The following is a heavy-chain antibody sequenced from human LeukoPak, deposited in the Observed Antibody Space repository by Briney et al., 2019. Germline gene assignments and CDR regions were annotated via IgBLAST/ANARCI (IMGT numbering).Heavy chain of an antibody. CDR1: GYTFTGYY. V-gene: IGHV1-2*02. Sequence: ASVRVSCKASGYTFTGYYMHWVRQAPGQGLEWMGWINPNSGGTNYAQKFQGRVTMTRDTSISTAYMELSRLRSDDTAVYYCARDGSDIVVAAAADYYYYYYMDVWGKGTTVTVSS. D-gene: IGHD2-2*01. CDR3: ARDGSDIVVAAAADYYYYYYMDV. CDR2: INPNSGGT. J-gene: IGHJ6*03.